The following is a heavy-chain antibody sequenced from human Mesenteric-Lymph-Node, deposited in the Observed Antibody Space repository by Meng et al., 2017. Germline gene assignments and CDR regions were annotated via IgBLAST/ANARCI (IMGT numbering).Heavy chain of an antibody. D-gene: IGHD6-19*01. CDR1: GYTFTGYY. V-gene: IGHV1-69*06. J-gene: IGHJ4*02. CDR3: ARARSLGYSSGWDRFDY. CDR2: IIPIFGTA. Sequence: SVKVSCKASGYTFTGYYMHWVRQAPGQGLEWMGGIIPIFGTANYAQKFQGRVTITADKSTSTAYMELSSLRSEDTAVYYCARARSLGYSSGWDRFDYWGQGTLVTVSS.